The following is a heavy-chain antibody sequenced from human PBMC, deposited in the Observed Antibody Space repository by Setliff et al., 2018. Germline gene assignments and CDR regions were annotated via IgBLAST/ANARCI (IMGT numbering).Heavy chain of an antibody. CDR1: GFTFSSYA. D-gene: IGHD3-10*01. J-gene: IGHJ6*02. CDR3: AREYVLMWFGELKTRGGMDV. CDR2: VSDDGRNK. V-gene: IGHV3-30*04. Sequence: QSGGSLRLSCAVSGFTFSSYAMHWVRQAPGKGLEWVAVVSDDGRNKYYADSVKGRFTISRDNSKNTLYLQMNNLRIEDTAVYYCAREYVLMWFGELKTRGGMDVWGQGTTVTVSS.